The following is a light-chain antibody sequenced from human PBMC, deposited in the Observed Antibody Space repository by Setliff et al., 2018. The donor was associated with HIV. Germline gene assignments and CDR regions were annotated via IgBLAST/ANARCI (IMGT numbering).Light chain of an antibody. CDR2: KDS. V-gene: IGLV3-25*03. Sequence: SYELAQPPSVSVSPGQTARITCSGDALPKQYAYWYQQKPGQAPVLVIYKDSERPSGIPERFSGSSSGTTVTLTISGVRAEDEADYYCQSADSSGTSWVFGGGTKVTVL. CDR1: ALPKQY. J-gene: IGLJ3*02. CDR3: QSADSSGTSWV.